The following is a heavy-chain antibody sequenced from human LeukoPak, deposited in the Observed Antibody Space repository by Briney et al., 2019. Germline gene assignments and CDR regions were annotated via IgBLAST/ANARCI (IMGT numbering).Heavy chain of an antibody. Sequence: SETLSLTCAVYGGSFSGYYWSWIRQPPGKGLEWLGEINHSGSTTYNTSLKSRAAISVDTSQNQFSLKVTSVTAADTAVYYCAKVGSSAVDWFDPWGQGTLVTVSS. CDR1: GGSFSGYY. V-gene: IGHV4-34*01. CDR3: AKVGSSAVDWFDP. J-gene: IGHJ5*02. D-gene: IGHD6-25*01. CDR2: INHSGST.